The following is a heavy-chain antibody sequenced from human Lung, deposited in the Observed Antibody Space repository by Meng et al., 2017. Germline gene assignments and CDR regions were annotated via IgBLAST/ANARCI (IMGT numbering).Heavy chain of an antibody. CDR1: GFTFSSYA. J-gene: IGHJ4*02. V-gene: IGHV3-23*01. CDR3: AKKSSYSSGWYAL. D-gene: IGHD6-19*01. Sequence: GGSLRLSCAASGFTFSSYAMSGVRQAPGKGLEWVSAMSGSGGSTYYADSVKGRFTISRDNSKNTRYLQMNSLRAEDTAVYYCAKKSSYSSGWYALWGQGTLVTVSS. CDR2: MSGSGGST.